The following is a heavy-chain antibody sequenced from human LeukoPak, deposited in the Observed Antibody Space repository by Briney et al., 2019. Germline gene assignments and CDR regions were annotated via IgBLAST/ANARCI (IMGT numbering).Heavy chain of an antibody. Sequence: ASVKVSCKASGYTFTSYYMHWVRQAPGQGLEWMGIINPSGGSTSYAQKFQGRVTMTRDTSTSTVYMELSSLRSEDTAVYYCAREWSRCSSTSCEPFDAFDIWGQGTMVTVSS. D-gene: IGHD2-2*01. J-gene: IGHJ3*02. CDR2: INPSGGST. V-gene: IGHV1-46*01. CDR1: GYTFTSYY. CDR3: AREWSRCSSTSCEPFDAFDI.